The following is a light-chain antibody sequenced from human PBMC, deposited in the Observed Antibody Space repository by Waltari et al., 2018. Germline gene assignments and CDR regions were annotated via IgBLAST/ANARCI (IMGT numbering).Light chain of an antibody. J-gene: IGKJ2*01. CDR3: QQYGGSPNT. V-gene: IGKV3-20*01. CDR2: GAS. Sequence: EIVLTLSPDTLSFSPGERATLSCRASQSVASPYLAWYQQKPGQSPRLLIYGASSRATGIPDRFSGSGSGTDFTLTITRLEPEDFAVYYCQQYGGSPNTFGQGTKLEI. CDR1: QSVASPY.